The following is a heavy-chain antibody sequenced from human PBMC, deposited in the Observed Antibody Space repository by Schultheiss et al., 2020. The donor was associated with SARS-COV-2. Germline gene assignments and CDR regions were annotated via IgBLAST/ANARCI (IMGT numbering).Heavy chain of an antibody. CDR1: GFTFSSYW. CDR2: INSDGSST. V-gene: IGHV3-74*01. D-gene: IGHD2-2*02. Sequence: GGSLRLSCAASGFTFSSYWMHWVRQAPGKGLVWVSRINSDGSSTSYEDSVKGRFTISRDNAKNTLYLQMNSLRAEDTAVYYCARDDCSSTSCYTNWFDPWGQGTLVTVSS. J-gene: IGHJ5*02. CDR3: ARDDCSSTSCYTNWFDP.